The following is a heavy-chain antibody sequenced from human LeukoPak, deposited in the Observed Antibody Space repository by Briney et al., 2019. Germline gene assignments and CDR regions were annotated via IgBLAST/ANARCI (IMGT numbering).Heavy chain of an antibody. Sequence: SVKVSCKASGGTFSSYTISWVRQAPGQGLEWMGGIIPIFGTANYAQKFQGRVTITTDESTSTAYMELSSLRSEDTAVYYCARVEMATTKFDPWGQGTLVTVSS. V-gene: IGHV1-69*05. CDR2: IIPIFGTA. CDR1: GGTFSSYT. D-gene: IGHD5-24*01. J-gene: IGHJ5*02. CDR3: ARVEMATTKFDP.